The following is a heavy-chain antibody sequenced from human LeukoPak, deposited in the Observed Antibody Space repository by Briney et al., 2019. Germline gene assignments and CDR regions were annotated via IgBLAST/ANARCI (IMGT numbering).Heavy chain of an antibody. V-gene: IGHV3-20*04. CDR3: ARVLRFRGFDY. CDR2: INWNGGST. Sequence: GGSLRLSCAASGFTFDDYGMGSVRQAPGKGLEWVSGINWNGGSTGYADSVKGRFTISRDNAKNSLYLQMNSLRAKDTALYYCARVLRFRGFDYWGQGTLVTVSS. CDR1: GFTFDDYG. D-gene: IGHD3-10*01. J-gene: IGHJ4*02.